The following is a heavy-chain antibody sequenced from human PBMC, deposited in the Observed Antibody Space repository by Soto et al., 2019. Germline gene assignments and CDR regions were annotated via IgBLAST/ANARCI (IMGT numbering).Heavy chain of an antibody. CDR2: INHSGST. CDR3: AKGTLAARNQYYFDY. V-gene: IGHV4-34*01. J-gene: IGHJ4*02. D-gene: IGHD6-6*01. CDR1: GGSFSGYY. Sequence: SETLSLTCAVYGGSFSGYYWSWIRQPPGKGLEWIGEINHSGSTNYNPSLKSRVTISVDTSKNQFSLKLRSVTAADTAVYYCAKGTLAARNQYYFDYWGQGTLVTVSS.